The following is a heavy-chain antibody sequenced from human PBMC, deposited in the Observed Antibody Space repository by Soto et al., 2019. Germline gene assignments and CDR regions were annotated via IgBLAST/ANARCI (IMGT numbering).Heavy chain of an antibody. CDR2: IIPIFGTA. J-gene: IGHJ6*02. CDR3: ARGAASITMVRGWSLTYYYGMDV. CDR1: GGTFSSYA. D-gene: IGHD3-10*01. Sequence: GASVKVSCKASGGTFSSYAISWVRQAPGQGLDWMGGIIPIFGTANYAQKFQGRVTITADESTSTAYMELSSLRSEDTAVYYCARGAASITMVRGWSLTYYYGMDVWGQGTTVTVYS. V-gene: IGHV1-69*13.